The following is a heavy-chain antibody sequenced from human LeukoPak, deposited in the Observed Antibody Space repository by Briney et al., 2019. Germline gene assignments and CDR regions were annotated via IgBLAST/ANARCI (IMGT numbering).Heavy chain of an antibody. CDR1: GYTFTGYY. V-gene: IGHV1-2*02. CDR2: INPNSGGT. CDR3: ARIDIVVVPAAMESAWFDP. J-gene: IGHJ5*02. Sequence: PSASVKVSCKASGYTFTGYYMHWVRQAPGQGLEWMGWINPNSGGTNYAQKFQGRVTMTRDTSISTAYMELSRLRSDDTAVYYCARIDIVVVPAAMESAWFDPWGQGTLVTVSS. D-gene: IGHD2-2*01.